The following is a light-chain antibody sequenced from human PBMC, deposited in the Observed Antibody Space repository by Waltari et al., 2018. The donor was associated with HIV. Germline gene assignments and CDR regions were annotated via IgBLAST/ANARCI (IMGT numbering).Light chain of an antibody. J-gene: IGLJ3*02. V-gene: IGLV2-14*03. CDR1: STDVGGHNY. CDR2: DVS. CDR3: SSYRSSSTWV. Sequence: QSALTQPASVSGSPGPSITISCTGTSTDVGGHNYVSWYQQHPGKAPKLMIYDVSNRPSGVSNRFSGSKSGNTASLTISGLQAEDEADYYCSSYRSSSTWVFGGGTKLTVL.